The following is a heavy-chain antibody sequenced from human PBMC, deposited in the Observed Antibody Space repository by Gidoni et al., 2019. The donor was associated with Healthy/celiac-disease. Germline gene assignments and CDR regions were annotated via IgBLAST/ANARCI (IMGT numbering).Heavy chain of an antibody. CDR1: GYTFTGYY. V-gene: IGHV1-2*02. D-gene: IGHD3-10*01. CDR3: ARDRVTMVRGVKWSSRFDP. J-gene: IGHJ5*02. CDR2: INPNSGGT. Sequence: QVQLVQSGAEVKKPGASVKVSCKASGYTFTGYYMHWVRQAPGQGLEWMGWINPNSGGTNYAQKFQGRVTMTRDTSISTAYMELSRLRSDDTAVYYCARDRVTMVRGVKWSSRFDPWGQGTLVTVSS.